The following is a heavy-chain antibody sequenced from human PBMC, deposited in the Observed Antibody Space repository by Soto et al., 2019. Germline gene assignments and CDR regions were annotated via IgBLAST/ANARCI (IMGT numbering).Heavy chain of an antibody. CDR3: ARVMANLPWYFDY. CDR1: GYTFSSYW. J-gene: IGHJ4*02. D-gene: IGHD2-8*01. Sequence: SGGSLRLSCAASGYTFSSYWMHWVRQAPGKGLVWVSRVNGDGSSTSYADPVKGRFTISRDNAKNTVHLQMDSLRAEDTAVCYCARVMANLPWYFDYWGQGTLVTVSS. V-gene: IGHV3-74*01. CDR2: VNGDGSST.